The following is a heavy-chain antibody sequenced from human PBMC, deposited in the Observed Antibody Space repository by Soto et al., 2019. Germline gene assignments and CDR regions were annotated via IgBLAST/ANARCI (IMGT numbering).Heavy chain of an antibody. V-gene: IGHV4-59*12. CDR3: ARSRLTIFENWFDP. CDR1: GGSISSYY. Sequence: PSETLSLTSTVSGGSISSYYWSWIRQPPGKGLEWIGYIYYSGSTNYNPSLKSRVTISVDTSKNQFSLKLSSVTAADTAVYYCARSRLTIFENWFDPWSQGTLVTVSS. CDR2: IYYSGST. D-gene: IGHD3-3*01. J-gene: IGHJ5*02.